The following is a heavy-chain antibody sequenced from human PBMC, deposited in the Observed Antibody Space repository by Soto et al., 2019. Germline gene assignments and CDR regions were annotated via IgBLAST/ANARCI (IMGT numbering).Heavy chain of an antibody. CDR3: AADQGYCSGGSCYYGFDY. D-gene: IGHD2-15*01. J-gene: IGHJ4*02. V-gene: IGHV1-58*01. CDR2: IVVGSGNT. Sequence: QMQLVQSGPEVKKPGTSVKVSCKASGFTFTSSAVQWVRQARGQRLEWIGWIVVGSGNTNYAQKFQERVTITRDMSTSTAYMELSSLRSEDTAVYYCAADQGYCSGGSCYYGFDYWGQGTLVTVSS. CDR1: GFTFTSSA.